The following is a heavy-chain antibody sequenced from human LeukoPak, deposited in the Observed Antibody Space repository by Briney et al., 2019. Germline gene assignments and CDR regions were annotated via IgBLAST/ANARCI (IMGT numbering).Heavy chain of an antibody. Sequence: GGSLRLSCAGSGFSFSSYGMHWVRQAPGKGLEYVSAISSNGGSTYYANSVKGRFTVSRDNSKNTLYLQMGSLRAEDMAVYYCARDQPYLVGEDYYYYMDVWGKGTTVTISS. J-gene: IGHJ6*03. V-gene: IGHV3-64*01. CDR2: ISSNGGST. CDR1: GFSFSSYG. CDR3: ARDQPYLVGEDYYYYMDV. D-gene: IGHD1-26*01.